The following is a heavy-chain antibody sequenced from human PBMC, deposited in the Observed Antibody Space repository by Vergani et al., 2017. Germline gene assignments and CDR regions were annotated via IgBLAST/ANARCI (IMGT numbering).Heavy chain of an antibody. V-gene: IGHV1-24*01. J-gene: IGHJ6*03. CDR3: TRYGSGSSYDTKGHDYYYYYYMDV. CDR2: FDPEDGET. CDR1: GYTLTELS. Sequence: QVQLVQSGAEVKKPGASVKVSCKVSGYTLTELSMHWVRQAPGKGLEWMGGFDPEDGETIYAQKFQGRVTMTEDTSTDTAYMELSSLRSEDTAVYYCTRYGSGSSYDTKGHDYYYYYYMDVWGKGTTVTVSS. D-gene: IGHD3-10*01.